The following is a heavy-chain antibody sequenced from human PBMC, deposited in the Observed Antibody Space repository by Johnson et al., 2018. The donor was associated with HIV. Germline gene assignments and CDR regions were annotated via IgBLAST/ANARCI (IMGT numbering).Heavy chain of an antibody. Sequence: VQLVESGGGVVQPWGSLRLSCAASGFTFSSYGMSWVRQAPGKGLEWVSAISGSGGRTYYVDSVKGRFTISRDDSKNTLYLQMNSLKTEDTAVYYCTTKTTVVTLGFDIWGQGTMVTVSS. V-gene: IGHV3-23*04. CDR3: TTKTTVVTLGFDI. CDR1: GFTFSSYG. CDR2: ISGSGGRT. J-gene: IGHJ3*02. D-gene: IGHD4-23*01.